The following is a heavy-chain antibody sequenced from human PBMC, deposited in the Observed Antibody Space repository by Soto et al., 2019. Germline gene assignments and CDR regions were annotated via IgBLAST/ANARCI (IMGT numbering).Heavy chain of an antibody. CDR3: ARSASSGYDLVLVYYYGLDV. CDR1: GYIFTGYY. J-gene: IGHJ6*02. CDR2: INPNSGGT. Sequence: KVSCKASGYIFTGYYIHWVRQAPGQGLEWVGWINPNSGGTNYAQKFQGRVTMTRDTSISTAYMELSRLTSDDTAVFYCARSASSGYDLVLVYYYGLDVWGPGTTVTVS. D-gene: IGHD5-12*01. V-gene: IGHV1-2*02.